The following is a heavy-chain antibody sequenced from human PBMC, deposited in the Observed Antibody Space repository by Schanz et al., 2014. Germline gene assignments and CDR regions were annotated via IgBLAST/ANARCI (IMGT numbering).Heavy chain of an antibody. V-gene: IGHV3-23*04. Sequence: VQLVESGGGVVQPGRSLSLSCAASGFTFGSYPIHWVRQAPGKGLEWVSGIGGSGGSTDYADSVKGRFTISRDNSKNTVHLQMNSLRAEDTAVYFCAKDRWRATVMVDAFDIWGQGTKVTVSS. D-gene: IGHD4-4*01. CDR2: IGGSGGST. J-gene: IGHJ3*02. CDR3: AKDRWRATVMVDAFDI. CDR1: GFTFGSYP.